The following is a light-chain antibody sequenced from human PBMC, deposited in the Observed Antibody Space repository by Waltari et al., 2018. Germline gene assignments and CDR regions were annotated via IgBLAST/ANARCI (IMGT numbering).Light chain of an antibody. CDR3: SLYMGSGIWV. J-gene: IGLJ3*02. V-gene: IGLV8-61*01. CDR2: KGN. Sequence: QTVVTQEPSLSVSPGGTVTLTCTLSSGSLSTTSYATWYQQTPGPAPRPLVYKGNSRSSGVPERFSGSILGNKAALTITGAQADDECDYYCSLYMGSGIWVFGGGTKLTVL. CDR1: SGSLSTTSY.